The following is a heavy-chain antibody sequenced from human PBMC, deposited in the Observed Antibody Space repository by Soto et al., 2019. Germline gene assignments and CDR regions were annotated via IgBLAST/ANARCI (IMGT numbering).Heavy chain of an antibody. CDR2: VSVSGAGT. D-gene: IGHD3-10*01. V-gene: IGHV3-23*01. CDR1: GLTFGRTA. J-gene: IGHJ6*01. CDR3: ANEIGRTNLHYGLDV. Sequence: LILSCAASGLTFGRTAMRWVRQAPGKGLEWVSGVSVSGAGTYYADSVQGRFTISRDNSRNTLYLEMNSLRVEDTAIYYCANEIGRTNLHYGLDVWAQGTTVTVYS.